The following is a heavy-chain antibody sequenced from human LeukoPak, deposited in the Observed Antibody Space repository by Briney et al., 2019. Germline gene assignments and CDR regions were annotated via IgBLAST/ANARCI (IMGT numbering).Heavy chain of an antibody. CDR2: IYYSGST. V-gene: IGHV4-39*01. CDR3: ARSRVGSRGYCSSTSCYGLDY. D-gene: IGHD2-2*01. CDR1: GGSISSSSYY. Sequence: SETLSLTSTVSGGSISSSSYYWGWIRQPPGKGLEWIGSIYYSGSTYYNPSLKSRVTISVDTSKNQFSLKLSSVTAADTAVYYCARSRVGSRGYCSSTSCYGLDYWGQGTLVTVSS. J-gene: IGHJ4*02.